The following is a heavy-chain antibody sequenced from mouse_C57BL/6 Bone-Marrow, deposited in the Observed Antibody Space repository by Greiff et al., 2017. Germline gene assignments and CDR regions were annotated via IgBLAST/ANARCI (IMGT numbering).Heavy chain of an antibody. Sequence: LQLQQSAPGLVQPSQSLSISCTASGFSLTSYGVHWVRQSPGKGLEWLGVIWSGGSTDYNAAFISRLSISKDKSKSQVFFIMNCLQADNTTIYYCARNYNYDYDFDYWGQGTTLTVSS. CDR1: GFSLTSYG. J-gene: IGHJ2*01. D-gene: IGHD2-4*01. CDR3: ARNYNYDYDFDY. V-gene: IGHV2-2*01. CDR2: IWSGGST.